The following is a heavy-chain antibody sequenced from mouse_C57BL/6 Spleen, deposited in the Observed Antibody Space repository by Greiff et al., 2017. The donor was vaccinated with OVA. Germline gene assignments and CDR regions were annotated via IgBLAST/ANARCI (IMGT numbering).Heavy chain of an antibody. CDR2: IWSGGST. D-gene: IGHD1-1*01. CDR1: GFSLTSYG. CDR3: ARTPIYYYGSDWYFDV. Sequence: QVQLQQSGPGLVQPSQSLSITCTVSGFSLTSYGVHWVRQSPGKGLEWLGVIWSGGSTDYNAAFISRLSISKYNSKSQVFFKMNSLQADDTAIYYCARTPIYYYGSDWYFDVWGTGTTVTVSS. V-gene: IGHV2-2*01. J-gene: IGHJ1*03.